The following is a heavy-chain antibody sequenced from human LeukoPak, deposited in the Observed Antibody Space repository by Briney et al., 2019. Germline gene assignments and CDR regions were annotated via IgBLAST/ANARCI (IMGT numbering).Heavy chain of an antibody. V-gene: IGHV1-46*01. CDR3: AGQIAAAGTYNWFDP. Sequence: WASVKVSCKASGYTFTSYYIHWVRQAPGQGLEWMGIINPSGGSTSYAQKFQGRVTMTEDTSTDTAYMELSSLRSEDTAVYYCAGQIAAAGTYNWFDPWGQGTLVTVSS. J-gene: IGHJ5*02. CDR1: GYTFTSYY. D-gene: IGHD6-13*01. CDR2: INPSGGST.